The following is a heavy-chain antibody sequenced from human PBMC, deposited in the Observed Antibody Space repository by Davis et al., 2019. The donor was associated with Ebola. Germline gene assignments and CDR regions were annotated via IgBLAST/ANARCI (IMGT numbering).Heavy chain of an antibody. Sequence: GESLKISCAASGFTFSNYPMSWVRQAPGKGLEWVSVVSHDGSKAYYADSVKGRFTISRDNSKNTLYLQMNSLRAEDTAVYYCAKAVRFLEWLPATWGQGTLVTVSS. J-gene: IGHJ5*02. CDR2: VSHDGSKA. CDR1: GFTFSNYP. V-gene: IGHV3-30-3*01. D-gene: IGHD3-3*01. CDR3: AKAVRFLEWLPAT.